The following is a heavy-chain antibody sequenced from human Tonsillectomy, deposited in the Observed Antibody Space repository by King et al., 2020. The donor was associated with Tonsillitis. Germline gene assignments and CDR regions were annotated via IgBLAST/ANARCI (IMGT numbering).Heavy chain of an antibody. J-gene: IGHJ4*02. V-gene: IGHV3-23*03. D-gene: IGHD3-10*01. CDR2: IYSGGSST. CDR1: GLIFSSYA. CDR3: AKSPHYYGSGTEYFDY. Sequence: EVQLVESGGGLVQPGGSLRLSCAASGLIFSSYAMNWVRQAPGKGLEWVSVIYSGGSSTYYADSVKGRFTISRDNSKNTLYLQMNSLRAEDTAVYYCAKSPHYYGSGTEYFDYWGQGTLVTVSS.